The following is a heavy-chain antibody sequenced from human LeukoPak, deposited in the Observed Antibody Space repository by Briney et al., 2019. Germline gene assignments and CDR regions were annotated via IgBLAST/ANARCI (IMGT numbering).Heavy chain of an antibody. Sequence: GSSVKVSCKASGGTFSSYAISWVRQAPGQGLEWMGGITPIFGTANYAQKFQGRVTITTDESTSTAYMELSSLRSEDTAVYYCARDRIGSDYVWGSYRPMDYWGQGTLVTVSS. V-gene: IGHV1-69*05. CDR2: ITPIFGTA. D-gene: IGHD3-16*02. CDR1: GGTFSSYA. J-gene: IGHJ4*02. CDR3: ARDRIGSDYVWGSYRPMDY.